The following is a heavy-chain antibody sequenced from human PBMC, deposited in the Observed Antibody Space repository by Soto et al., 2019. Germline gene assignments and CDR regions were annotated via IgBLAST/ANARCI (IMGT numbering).Heavy chain of an antibody. CDR3: AKXGEYSSSWEYYYYYGTDV. V-gene: IGHV3-23*01. Sequence: GFLRLSCAASGFTFSSYAMSWVRQAPGEGLEWVSAISGSGGSTYYADSVKGRFTISRDNSKNTLYLQMNSLRAEDTAVYYCAKXGEYSSSWEYYYYYGTDVWAQGTPVTVSS. CDR1: GFTFSSYA. CDR2: ISGSGGST. D-gene: IGHD6-6*01. J-gene: IGHJ6*02.